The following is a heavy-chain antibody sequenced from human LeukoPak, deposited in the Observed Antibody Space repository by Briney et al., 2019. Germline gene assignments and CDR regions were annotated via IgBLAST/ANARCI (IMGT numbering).Heavy chain of an antibody. D-gene: IGHD1-26*01. CDR2: TYYRSKWYY. CDR3: ARDPVGGSTIFDY. CDR1: GDNVSSKSAA. V-gene: IGHV6-1*01. J-gene: IGHJ4*02. Sequence: SQTLSLTCAISGDNVSSKSAAWNWIRQSPSRGLEWLGRTYYRSKWYYDYAVAVKSRISINPDTSKNQFSLQLSSVTPEDTAVYYCARDPVGGSTIFDYWGQGTLVTVSS.